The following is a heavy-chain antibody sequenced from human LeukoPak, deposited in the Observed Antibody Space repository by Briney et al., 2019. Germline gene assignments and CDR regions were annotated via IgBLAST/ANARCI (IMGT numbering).Heavy chain of an antibody. CDR1: GFTFSSYG. CDR3: ARAGVVSAAKFDY. D-gene: IGHD2-2*01. J-gene: IGHJ4*02. V-gene: IGHV3-33*01. Sequence: GGSLRLSCAASGFTFSSYGMHWVRQAPGKGLEWVAVIWYDGSNKYYAYSVKGRFTISRDNSQNTLYLQMDSLRAEDTAVYYCARAGVVSAAKFDYWGQGTLVSVSS. CDR2: IWYDGSNK.